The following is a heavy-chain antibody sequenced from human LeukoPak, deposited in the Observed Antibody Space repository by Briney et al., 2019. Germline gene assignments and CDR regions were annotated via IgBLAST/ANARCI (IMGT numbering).Heavy chain of an antibody. CDR3: ARLGSPIYYYYIDV. Sequence: ASVKVSCKASGYTFTNYGISWVRQAPGQGLEWMGWITTYNGKTNYAQKLQGRVTMTTDTSTSTAYMELRSLRSDDTAVYYCARLGSPIYYYYIDVWGKGTTVTVSS. D-gene: IGHD1-26*01. J-gene: IGHJ6*03. CDR1: GYTFTNYG. V-gene: IGHV1-18*01. CDR2: ITTYNGKT.